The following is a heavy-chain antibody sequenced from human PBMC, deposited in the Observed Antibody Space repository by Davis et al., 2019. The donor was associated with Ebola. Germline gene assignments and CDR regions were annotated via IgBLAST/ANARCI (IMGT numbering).Heavy chain of an antibody. Sequence: GGSLRLSCAASGFTFSSYAMSWVRQAPGMRLEWVSGISGSGGSTYYADSVKGRFTISRDNSKNTLYLQMNSLRAEDTAVYYCARDPSHDYGDYVGGWFDPWGQGTLVTVSS. CDR3: ARDPSHDYGDYVGGWFDP. J-gene: IGHJ5*02. V-gene: IGHV3-23*01. CDR2: ISGSGGST. CDR1: GFTFSSYA. D-gene: IGHD4-17*01.